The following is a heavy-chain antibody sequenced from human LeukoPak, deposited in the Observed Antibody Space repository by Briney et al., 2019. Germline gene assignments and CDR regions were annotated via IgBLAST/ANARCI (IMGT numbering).Heavy chain of an antibody. CDR3: ARDPRQSHLVYTTGDY. J-gene: IGHJ4*02. CDR2: MKPDGSEK. CDR1: GFTLSSYW. V-gene: IGHV3-7*01. D-gene: IGHD2-2*02. Sequence: PGGSLRLSCEVSGFTLSSYWMSWVRQAPGKGLEWVANMKPDGSEKYYVDSVKGRFTISRDNSKNSLYLQMNSLRAEDTAVYYCARDPRQSHLVYTTGDYWGQGTLVTVSS.